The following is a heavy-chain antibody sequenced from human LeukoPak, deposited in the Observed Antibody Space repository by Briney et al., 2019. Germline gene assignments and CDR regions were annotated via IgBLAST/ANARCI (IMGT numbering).Heavy chain of an antibody. CDR2: IYYSGST. V-gene: IGHV4-59*01. CDR3: AGTVPRAGYSSGWHLDY. CDR1: GGSISSYY. D-gene: IGHD6-25*01. J-gene: IGHJ4*02. Sequence: ASETLSLTCTVSGGSISSYYWSWIRQPPGKGLEWIGYIYYSGSTNYNPSLKSRVTISVDTSKNQFSLRLSSVTAADTAVYYCAGTVPRAGYSSGWHLDYWGQGTLVTVSS.